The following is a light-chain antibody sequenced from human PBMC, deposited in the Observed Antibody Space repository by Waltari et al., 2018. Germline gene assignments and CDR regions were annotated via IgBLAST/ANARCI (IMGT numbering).Light chain of an antibody. V-gene: IGLV1-51*01. Sequence: QSMVTQPPSVSAAPGQKVTIPCPGSSSNIANNHVSWYHQPPGTAPQLLIFDNNQRPSEIPDRFSGSKSGTAATLDITGLQTGDEAIYYCASWDSSLKGVVFGGGTKLTVL. CDR2: DNN. J-gene: IGLJ2*01. CDR1: SSNIANNH. CDR3: ASWDSSLKGVV.